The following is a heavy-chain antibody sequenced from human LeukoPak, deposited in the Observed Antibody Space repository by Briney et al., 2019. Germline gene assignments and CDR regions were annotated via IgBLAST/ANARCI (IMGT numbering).Heavy chain of an antibody. J-gene: IGHJ6*02. D-gene: IGHD4-11*01. CDR1: GFTFSSYA. V-gene: IGHV3-23*01. CDR3: AKDKGYSNPDDYYYYGMDV. Sequence: GGSLRLSCAASGFTFSSYAMSWVRQAPGKGLEWVSAISGSGGSTYYADSVKGRFTISRDNSKNTLYLQMNSLRAEDTAVYYCAKDKGYSNPDDYYYYGMDVWGQGTTVTVSS. CDR2: ISGSGGST.